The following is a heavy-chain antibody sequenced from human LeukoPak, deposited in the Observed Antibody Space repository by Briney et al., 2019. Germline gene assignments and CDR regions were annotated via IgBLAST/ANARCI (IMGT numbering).Heavy chain of an antibody. J-gene: IGHJ4*02. D-gene: IGHD1-26*01. CDR1: GYSISSGYY. V-gene: IGHV4-38-2*02. Sequence: SETLSLTCIVSGYSISSGYYWGWIRQPPGKGLEWIGSIYYSGSTYYNPSLKSRVTISVDTSKNQFSLKLSSVTAADTAVYYCARDNRGSYSGFDYWGQGTLVTVSS. CDR3: ARDNRGSYSGFDY. CDR2: IYYSGST.